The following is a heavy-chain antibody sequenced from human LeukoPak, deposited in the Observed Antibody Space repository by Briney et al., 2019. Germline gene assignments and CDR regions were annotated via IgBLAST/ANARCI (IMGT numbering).Heavy chain of an antibody. J-gene: IGHJ4*02. V-gene: IGHV5-51*01. D-gene: IGHD3-3*01. CDR3: ARPPSYDFWSGYSDY. CDR1: GYRFTSYW. Sequence: GESLKISCKGSGYRFTSYWIGWVRQMPGKGLEWMGIIYPGDSDTRYSPSFQGQVTISADKSISTAYLQWSSLKASDTAMYYCARPPSYDFWSGYSDYWGQGTLVTVSS. CDR2: IYPGDSDT.